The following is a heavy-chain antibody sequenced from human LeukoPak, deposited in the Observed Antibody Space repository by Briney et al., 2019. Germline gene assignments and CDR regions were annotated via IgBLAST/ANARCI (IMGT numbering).Heavy chain of an antibody. CDR1: GGSMTNYF. CDR2: THTSGSP. CDR3: ARATRRYCSGTTCFPYWFDT. Sequence: SGTLSLTCTVSGGSMTNYFWNWIRQSPGKGLEWIGYTHTSGSPDFSHSLKSRVTISLDTSKNQFSLMLSSVTAADTAVYFCARATRRYCSGTTCFPYWFDTWGQGTLVTVSS. J-gene: IGHJ5*01. D-gene: IGHD2-2*01. V-gene: IGHV4-4*09.